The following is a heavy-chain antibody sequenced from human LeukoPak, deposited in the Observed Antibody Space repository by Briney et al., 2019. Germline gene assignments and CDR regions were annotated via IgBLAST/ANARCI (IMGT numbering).Heavy chain of an antibody. D-gene: IGHD1-26*01. CDR2: IYYSGST. CDR1: GGSISSSSYY. V-gene: IGHV4-39*01. Sequence: SETLSLTCTVSGGSISSSSYYWGWIRQPPGKGLEWIGSIYYSGSTYYNPSLKSRVTISVDTSKNQFSLKPSSVTAADTAVYYCARRRRGGNYPYYYYTGMDVWGRGTAVTVSS. CDR3: ARRRRGGNYPYYYYTGMDV. J-gene: IGHJ6*02.